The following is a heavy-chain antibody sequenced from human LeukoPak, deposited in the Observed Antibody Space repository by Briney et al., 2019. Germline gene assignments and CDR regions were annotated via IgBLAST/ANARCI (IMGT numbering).Heavy chain of an antibody. Sequence: GESLKISCQGSGYKFTSYWIGWVRQMPGKGLEWMVIIYPGDSDIRYSPPFQGQVTISADKSMSTAYLQWRSLKASDTAMYYCARTNCGGDCYSAIDYWGQGTLVTVSS. J-gene: IGHJ4*02. CDR1: GYKFTSYW. D-gene: IGHD2-21*02. CDR3: ARTNCGGDCYSAIDY. CDR2: IYPGDSDI. V-gene: IGHV5-51*01.